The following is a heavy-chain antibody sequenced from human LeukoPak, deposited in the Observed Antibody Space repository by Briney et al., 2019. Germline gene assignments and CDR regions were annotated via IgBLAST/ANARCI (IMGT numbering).Heavy chain of an antibody. D-gene: IGHD6-13*01. V-gene: IGHV3-21*01. Sequence: GGSLRLSCAASGFTFSSYSMNWVRQAPGKGLEWVSSISSSSSYIYYADSVKGRFTISRDNAKNSLYLQMNSLRAEDTAVYYCARDLQGSAAAVSNYWSQGTLVTVSS. CDR1: GFTFSSYS. J-gene: IGHJ4*02. CDR3: ARDLQGSAAAVSNY. CDR2: ISSSSSYI.